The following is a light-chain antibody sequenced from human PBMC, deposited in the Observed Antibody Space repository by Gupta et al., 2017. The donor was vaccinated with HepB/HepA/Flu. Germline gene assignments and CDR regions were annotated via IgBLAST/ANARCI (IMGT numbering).Light chain of an antibody. Sequence: EIVMTQSPATLSVSPADRATLSCRVSQSVSSNLAWYQQKPGQAPRLLIYGASTRATGIPARFSGSGSGTEFTLTISSLQSEDFAVYYCQQYNNWPLTFGQGTRLEIK. V-gene: IGKV3-15*01. CDR2: GAS. CDR1: QSVSSN. J-gene: IGKJ5*01. CDR3: QQYNNWPLT.